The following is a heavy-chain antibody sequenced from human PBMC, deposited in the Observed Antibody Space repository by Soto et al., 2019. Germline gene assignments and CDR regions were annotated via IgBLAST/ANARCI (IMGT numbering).Heavy chain of an antibody. Sequence: GGSLRLSCAASGFTFSCSAMHWVRQASGKGLEWVGRIRSKANNYATAYAASVKGRFTVSRDDSTNTAYLQMDSLKTEDTAVYYRSRHGFPLPLMDVWGKGTTVTVSS. CDR2: IRSKANNYAT. CDR1: GFTFSCSA. CDR3: SRHGFPLPLMDV. V-gene: IGHV3-73*01. J-gene: IGHJ6*03. D-gene: IGHD5-12*01.